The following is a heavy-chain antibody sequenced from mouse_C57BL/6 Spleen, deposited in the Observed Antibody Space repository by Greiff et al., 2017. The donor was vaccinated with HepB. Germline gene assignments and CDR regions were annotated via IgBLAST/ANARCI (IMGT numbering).Heavy chain of an antibody. CDR1: GFTFSSYA. CDR2: ISSGGDYI. J-gene: IGHJ4*01. Sequence: EVKLMESGEGLVKPGGSLKLSCAASGFTFSSYAMSWVRQTPEKRLEWVAYISSGGDYIYYADTVKGRFTISRDNARNTLYLQMSSLKSEDTAMYYCTRVERRYAMDYWGQGTSVTVSS. CDR3: TRVERRYAMDY. V-gene: IGHV5-9-1*02.